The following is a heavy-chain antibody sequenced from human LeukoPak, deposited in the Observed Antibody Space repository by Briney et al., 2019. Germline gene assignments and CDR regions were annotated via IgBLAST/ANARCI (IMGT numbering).Heavy chain of an antibody. Sequence: SETLSLTCTVSGSSISGSNNYWGWVRQPPGKGLEWIGTIHSSGSTTYYSPSLKSRATISVDTSKNQFSLKLSSVTAADTAVYYCARHDEEDGYNAKTIDYWGQGTLVTVSS. D-gene: IGHD5-24*01. V-gene: IGHV4-39*01. CDR2: IHSSGSTT. J-gene: IGHJ4*02. CDR3: ARHDEEDGYNAKTIDY. CDR1: GSSISGSNNY.